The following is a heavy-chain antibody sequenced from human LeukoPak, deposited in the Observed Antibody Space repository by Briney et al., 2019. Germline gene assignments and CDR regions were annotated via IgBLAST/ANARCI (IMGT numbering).Heavy chain of an antibody. Sequence: PGGSLRLSCAASGFTFSRYWMHWVRQAPGKGLVWVSRINTDGSSTTYADSVKGRFTISRDNAKSTLYLQMNSLRAEDTAVFYCARASGGSYEPFFDYWGQGTLVTVSS. CDR1: GFTFSRYW. D-gene: IGHD5-12*01. CDR3: ARASGGSYEPFFDY. J-gene: IGHJ4*02. CDR2: INTDGSST. V-gene: IGHV3-74*01.